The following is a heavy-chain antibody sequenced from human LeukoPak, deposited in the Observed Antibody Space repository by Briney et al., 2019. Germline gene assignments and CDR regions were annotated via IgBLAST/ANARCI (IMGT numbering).Heavy chain of an antibody. CDR2: IKQDGSEK. CDR3: ARGLYYYDSSGYYPDHYFDY. Sequence: GGSLRLSCAASGFTFSSYWMSWVRQAPGKGLEWVANIKQDGSEKYYVDSVKGRFTISRDNAKNSLYLQMNSLRAEDTAVYYCARGLYYYDSSGYYPDHYFDYWGQGTLVTVSS. D-gene: IGHD3-22*01. CDR1: GFTFSSYW. J-gene: IGHJ4*02. V-gene: IGHV3-7*04.